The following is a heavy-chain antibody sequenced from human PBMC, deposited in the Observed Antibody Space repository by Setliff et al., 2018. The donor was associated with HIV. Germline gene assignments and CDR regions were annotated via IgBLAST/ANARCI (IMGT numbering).Heavy chain of an antibody. CDR1: GGSFTAYY. J-gene: IGHJ4*02. CDR2: IHHGGST. D-gene: IGHD6-13*01. CDR3: NTVRTRYSSTWF. V-gene: IGHV4-34*01. Sequence: SETLSLTCAVYGGSFTAYYWTWIRQPPGKGLEWVGEIHHGGSTNYMPSLKNRVTISVDTSKNQFSLTLRSLTAADTAVYYCNTVRTRYSSTWFWGQGTLVTVSS.